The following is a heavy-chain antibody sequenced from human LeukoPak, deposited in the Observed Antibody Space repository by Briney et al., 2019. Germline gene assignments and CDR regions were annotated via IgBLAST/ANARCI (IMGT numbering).Heavy chain of an antibody. CDR3: ARGPSGYDYWDY. CDR2: ISAYNGNT. CDR1: GGTFSSYA. D-gene: IGHD5-12*01. Sequence: ASVKVSCKASGGTFSSYAISWVRQVPGQGLEWMGWISAYNGNTNYAQKLQGRVTMTTDTSTSTAYMELRSLRSDDTAVYYCARGPSGYDYWDYWGQGTLVTVSS. J-gene: IGHJ4*02. V-gene: IGHV1-18*01.